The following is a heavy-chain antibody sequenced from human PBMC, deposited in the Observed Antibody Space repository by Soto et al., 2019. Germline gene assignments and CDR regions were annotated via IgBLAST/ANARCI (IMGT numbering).Heavy chain of an antibody. CDR3: ARDLNDILTGYHPYYYYGMDV. CDR2: INPSGGST. CDR1: RYTYARCY. V-gene: IGHV1-46*01. D-gene: IGHD3-9*01. Sequence: VTVYLQASRYTYARCYMRCMRQAPGPELEWMGIINPSGGSTSYAQKIQGKVTMTGDTSTSTVYRELSSLRSEDMAVYYCARDLNDILTGYHPYYYYGMDVWGQGTTVTVSS. J-gene: IGHJ6*02.